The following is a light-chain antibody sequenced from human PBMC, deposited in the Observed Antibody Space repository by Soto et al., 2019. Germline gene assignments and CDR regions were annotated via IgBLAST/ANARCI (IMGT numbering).Light chain of an antibody. CDR2: RAS. V-gene: IGKV1-5*03. J-gene: IGKJ1*01. CDR3: QQYNSWT. CDR1: ESISMW. Sequence: DIQMTQSPSTLSASVGDRVTITCRSSESISMWLAWYQQKPGKAPKLLIYRASSLASGVPSRFSGSGYGTEFTLTISSVQPDDSSTYYCQQYNSWTFGHGTKVEIK.